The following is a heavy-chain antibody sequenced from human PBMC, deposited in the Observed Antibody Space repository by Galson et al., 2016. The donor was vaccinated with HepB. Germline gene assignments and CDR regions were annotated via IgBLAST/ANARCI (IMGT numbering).Heavy chain of an antibody. CDR2: PSRPGAST. Sequence: SLRLSCASSGFTLRNYGLTWARQAPGTGLEVVSSPSRPGASTDYADSVKGRFTISRDNSKNTLSLQMNSLTADDTAIYYCVQRSTAPAVWGKGTTVTVSS. CDR3: VQRSTAPAV. V-gene: IGHV3-23*01. D-gene: IGHD1-1*01. J-gene: IGHJ6*04. CDR1: GFTLRNYG.